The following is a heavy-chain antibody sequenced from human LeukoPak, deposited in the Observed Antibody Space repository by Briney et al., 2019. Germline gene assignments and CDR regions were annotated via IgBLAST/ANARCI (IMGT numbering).Heavy chain of an antibody. CDR2: IYYSGST. CDR3: ARGPDILSRFYYFDY. D-gene: IGHD3-9*01. Sequence: SETLSLTCTVSGGSISSYYWSWIRQPPGKGLEWIGYIYYSGSTNYYPSLKSRVTISVDTSKNQFSLKLSSVTAADTAVYYCARGPDILSRFYYFDYWGQGTLVTVSS. V-gene: IGHV4-59*01. CDR1: GGSISSYY. J-gene: IGHJ4*02.